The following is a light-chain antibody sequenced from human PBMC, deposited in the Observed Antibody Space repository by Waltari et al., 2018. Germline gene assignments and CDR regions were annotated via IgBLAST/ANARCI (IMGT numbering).Light chain of an antibody. V-gene: IGKV1-5*03. J-gene: IGKJ2*01. CDR3: QQYSTHPVYT. CDR1: QNITNF. Sequence: DIQMTQSPSTLSASLGDRVTITCRASQNITNFLAWYQQKSGKAPKLLMYKASNLEVGGPSRFSGSGSGTEFTLTISSLQPDDFATYVCQQYSTHPVYTFGQGTDLEIK. CDR2: KAS.